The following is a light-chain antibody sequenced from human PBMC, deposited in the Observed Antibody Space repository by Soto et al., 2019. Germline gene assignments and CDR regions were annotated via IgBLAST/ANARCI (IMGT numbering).Light chain of an antibody. CDR3: CSYAGTYV. J-gene: IGLJ1*01. Sequence: SVLTQPASVSWAPGQSTTISCPGTTSDVGSYNLVSWYQQHPGKAPKLMIYEGSKRPSGVSNRFSGSKSSNTASLTISGLQAEDEADYYCCSYAGTYVFGTGTKVTVL. CDR2: EGS. V-gene: IGLV2-23*01. CDR1: TSDVGSYNL.